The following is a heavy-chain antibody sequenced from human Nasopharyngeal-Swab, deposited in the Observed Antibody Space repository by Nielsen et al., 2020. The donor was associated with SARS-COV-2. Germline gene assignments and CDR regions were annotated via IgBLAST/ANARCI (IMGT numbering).Heavy chain of an antibody. D-gene: IGHD2-21*02. CDR2: IRVSSSGT. CDR3: ARESVVTGMDDATDI. CDR1: GVIFSKYW. J-gene: IGHJ3*02. V-gene: IGHV3-48*01. Sequence: GESLKISCVASGVIFSKYWMHWVRQAPGKGPEWISNIRVSSSGTYYADSVQGRFSISRDDAKNVLYLQMNSLSAEDTAVYYCARESVVTGMDDATDIWGQGTMVTVSS.